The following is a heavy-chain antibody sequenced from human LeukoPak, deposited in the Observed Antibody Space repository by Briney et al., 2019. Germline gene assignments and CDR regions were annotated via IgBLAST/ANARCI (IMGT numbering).Heavy chain of an antibody. CDR3: ARVQRGYRHFDY. J-gene: IGHJ4*02. V-gene: IGHV4-39*01. D-gene: IGHD5-18*01. CDR2: IYYSGST. CDR1: GRSISSSSYY. Sequence: SETLSLTCSVSGRSISSSSYYWGWIRQPPGKGLEWIGSIYYSGSTYYNPSLKSRVTISVDTSKTQFSLKLSSVNAADTAVYYCARVQRGYRHFDYWGQGTLVTVSS.